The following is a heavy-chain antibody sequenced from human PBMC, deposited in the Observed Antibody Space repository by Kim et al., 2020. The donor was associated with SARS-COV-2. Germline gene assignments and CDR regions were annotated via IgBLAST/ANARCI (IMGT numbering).Heavy chain of an antibody. CDR1: GFTFSSYA. Sequence: GGSLRLSCAASGFTFSSYAMSWVRQAPGKGLEWVSAISGSGGSTYYADSVKGRFTISRDNSKNTLYLQMNSLRAEDTAVYYCAKGKRSYYDILTGYWTNWFDPWGQGTLVTVSS. CDR2: ISGSGGST. CDR3: AKGKRSYYDILTGYWTNWFDP. D-gene: IGHD3-9*01. V-gene: IGHV3-23*01. J-gene: IGHJ5*02.